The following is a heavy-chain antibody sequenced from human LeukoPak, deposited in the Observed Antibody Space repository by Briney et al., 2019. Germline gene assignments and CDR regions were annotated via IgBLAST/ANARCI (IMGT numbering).Heavy chain of an antibody. CDR3: AHIGTGYSSSWRPDDAFDI. V-gene: IGHV2-5*01. CDR1: GFSLSTSGVG. J-gene: IGHJ3*02. Sequence: SGPTLVNPTQTLTLTCTFSGFSLSTSGVGVGWIRQPPGKALEWLALIYWNDDKRYSPPLKTRLTITKDTSKNQVVLTMTNMDPVDTATYYRAHIGTGYSSSWRPDDAFDIWGQGTMVTVSS. CDR2: IYWNDDK. D-gene: IGHD6-13*01.